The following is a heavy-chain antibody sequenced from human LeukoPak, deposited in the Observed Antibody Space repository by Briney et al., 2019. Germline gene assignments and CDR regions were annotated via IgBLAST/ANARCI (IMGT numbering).Heavy chain of an antibody. CDR1: GFTFSGSA. V-gene: IGHV3-73*01. CDR3: TRHTITYYYDSSGYSANDAFDI. J-gene: IGHJ3*02. CDR2: IRSKANSYAT. D-gene: IGHD3-22*01. Sequence: PGGSLRLSCAASGFTFSGSAMHWVHQASGKGLEWVGRIRSKANSYATAYAASVKGRFTISRDDSKNTAYLQMNSLKTEDTAVYYCTRHTITYYYDSSGYSANDAFDIWGQGTMVTVSS.